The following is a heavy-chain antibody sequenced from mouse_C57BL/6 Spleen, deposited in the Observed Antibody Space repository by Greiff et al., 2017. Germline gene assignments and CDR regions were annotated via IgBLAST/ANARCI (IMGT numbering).Heavy chain of an antibody. Sequence: VQLQESGAELVRPGASVTLSCKASGYTFTDYEMHWVKQTPVHGLEWIGAIDPETGGTAYNQKFKGKAILTADKSSSTDYMELRSLTSEVSAFYCCTIQYDYDWAWYAYWGQGTLVTVSA. CDR3: TIQYDYDWAWYAY. V-gene: IGHV1-15*01. CDR2: IDPETGGT. J-gene: IGHJ3*01. CDR1: GYTFTDYE. D-gene: IGHD2-4*01.